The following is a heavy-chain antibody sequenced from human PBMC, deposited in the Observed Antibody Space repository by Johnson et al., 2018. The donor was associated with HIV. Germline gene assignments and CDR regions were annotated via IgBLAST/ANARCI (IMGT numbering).Heavy chain of an antibody. CDR2: IRYDGSNK. J-gene: IGHJ3*02. Sequence: QVQLVESGGGVVQPGGSLRLSCAASGFTFSSFAMHWVRQSPGKGLEWVAFIRYDGSNKYYAGSVKGRFPISRDNSKNTLYLQMNSLRTEDTAVYSCARELRFNRTVKGRIIIRGTFDMWGHGKVLHVSS. V-gene: IGHV3-30*02. D-gene: IGHD3-10*01. CDR1: GFTFSSFA. CDR3: ARELRFNRTVKGRIIIRGTFDM.